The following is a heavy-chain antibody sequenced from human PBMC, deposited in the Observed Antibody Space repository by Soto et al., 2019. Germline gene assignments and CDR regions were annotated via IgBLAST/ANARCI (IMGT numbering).Heavy chain of an antibody. Sequence: SETLSLTCAVYGGSFSGYYWSWIRQPPGKGLEWIGEINHSGSTNYNPSLKSRVTISVDTSKNQFSLKLSSVTAADTAVYYCARGRRRNDYVWGSYRYRGAFDIWGQGTMVTVSS. J-gene: IGHJ3*02. CDR3: ARGRRRNDYVWGSYRYRGAFDI. CDR1: GGSFSGYY. D-gene: IGHD3-16*02. CDR2: INHSGST. V-gene: IGHV4-34*01.